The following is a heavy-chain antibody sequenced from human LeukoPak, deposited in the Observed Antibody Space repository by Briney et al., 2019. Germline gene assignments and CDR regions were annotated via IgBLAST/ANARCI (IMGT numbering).Heavy chain of an antibody. CDR3: ARDLSSGSFL. Sequence: PSETLSLTRTVSGGSISSYYWSWIRQPPGKGLEWIGYIHYSGSTNYNPSLKSRVTISVDTSKNQFSLKLSSVTAADTAVYYCARDLSSGSFLWGQGTLVTVSS. CDR1: GGSISSYY. J-gene: IGHJ4*02. D-gene: IGHD3-22*01. CDR2: IHYSGST. V-gene: IGHV4-59*12.